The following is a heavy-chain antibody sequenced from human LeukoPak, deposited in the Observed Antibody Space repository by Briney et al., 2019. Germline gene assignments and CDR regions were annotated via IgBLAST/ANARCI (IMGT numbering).Heavy chain of an antibody. D-gene: IGHD6-19*01. V-gene: IGHV4-38-2*02. CDR1: GYSISSGYL. J-gene: IGHJ5*02. Sequence: SETLSLTCTVSGYSISSGYLWGWIRQPPGKGLEWIGSIDGSGSSYYNPSLKSRVTISVDTSKNQFSLKLSSVTAADTAVYYCARDLAVAGTGYDWFDPWGQGTLVTVSS. CDR2: IDGSGSS. CDR3: ARDLAVAGTGYDWFDP.